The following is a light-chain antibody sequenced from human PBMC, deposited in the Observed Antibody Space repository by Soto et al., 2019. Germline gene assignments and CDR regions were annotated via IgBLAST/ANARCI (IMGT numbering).Light chain of an antibody. V-gene: IGKV1-9*01. CDR2: AAS. CDR1: QDISSY. J-gene: IGKJ4*01. CDR3: QQLNSYPLT. Sequence: DIPLTQSPSFLSPSVGDRVTITCRASQDISSYLAWYQQKPGKAPKLLIYAASFLQTGVPSRFSGSGSGTEFTLTISSLQPEDFATYYCQQLNSYPLTFGGGTKVEIK.